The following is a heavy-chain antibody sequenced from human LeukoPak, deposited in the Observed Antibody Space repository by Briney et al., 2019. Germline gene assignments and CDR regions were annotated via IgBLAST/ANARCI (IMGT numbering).Heavy chain of an antibody. Sequence: PGGSLRLSCAASGFTVSSNYMSWVRQAPGKGLEWVSVIYSGGTTNHADSVKGRFTVSRDNSKNTLYLQMNSLRAEDTAVYYCARGVQLWFMDVWGQGTTVTVSS. CDR2: IYSGGTT. V-gene: IGHV3-53*01. D-gene: IGHD5-18*01. J-gene: IGHJ6*02. CDR3: ARGVQLWFMDV. CDR1: GFTVSSNY.